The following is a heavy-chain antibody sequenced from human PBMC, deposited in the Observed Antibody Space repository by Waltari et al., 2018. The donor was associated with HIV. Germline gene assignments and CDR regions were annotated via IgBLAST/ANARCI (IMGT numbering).Heavy chain of an antibody. D-gene: IGHD4-17*01. V-gene: IGHV1-18*01. Sequence: QVQLVQSGAQVKKPGASVKVSCKASVYPFTTYGITWVRQAPGQGLEWLGWIGTYNGNADFAPKTQVRIHLTIDTSTSTAYMELTSLRSDDTAVYYCARSHCAVTSCGSIDYWGQGTLVTVSS. J-gene: IGHJ4*02. CDR3: ARSHCAVTSCGSIDY. CDR1: VYPFTTYG. CDR2: IGTYNGNA.